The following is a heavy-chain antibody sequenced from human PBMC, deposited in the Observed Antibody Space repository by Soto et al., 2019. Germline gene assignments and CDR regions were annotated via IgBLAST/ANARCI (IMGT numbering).Heavy chain of an antibody. Sequence: PGGSLRLSCAASGFTFSSYGMHWVRQAPGKGLEWVAVISYDGSNKYYADSVKGRFTISRDNSKNTLYLQMNSLRAEDTAVYYCANDRGIAVGNYYYGMDVWGQGTTVTVSS. CDR2: ISYDGSNK. J-gene: IGHJ6*02. CDR3: ANDRGIAVGNYYYGMDV. CDR1: GFTFSSYG. V-gene: IGHV3-30*18. D-gene: IGHD6-19*01.